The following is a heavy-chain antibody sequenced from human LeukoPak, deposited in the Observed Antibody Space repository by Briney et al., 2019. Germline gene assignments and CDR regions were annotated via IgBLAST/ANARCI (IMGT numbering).Heavy chain of an antibody. J-gene: IGHJ4*02. CDR1: GVSISSYY. Sequence: SETLSLTCTVSGVSISSYYWSWIRQPPGKGLEWIGYIYYSGSTNYNPSLKSRVTISVDTSKNQFSLKLSSVTAADTALYYCARHDLDWGSFGHWGQGTLVTDSS. CDR3: ARHDLDWGSFGH. V-gene: IGHV4-59*08. CDR2: IYYSGST. D-gene: IGHD3-16*01.